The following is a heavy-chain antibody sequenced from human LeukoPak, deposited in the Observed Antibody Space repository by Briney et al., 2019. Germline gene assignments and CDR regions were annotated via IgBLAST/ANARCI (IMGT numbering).Heavy chain of an antibody. CDR3: ARGATATSGSYYTSYFDY. CDR1: GGSSSSYY. Sequence: SETLSLTCTVSGGSSSSYYWSWIRQPPGKGLEWVGSIYDSGITNYNPSLKSRVTISVDTSKTQFSLNLSSVTAADTAFYYCARGATATSGSYYTSYFDYWGQGTLVTVSS. V-gene: IGHV4-59*01. J-gene: IGHJ4*02. CDR2: IYDSGIT. D-gene: IGHD3-10*01.